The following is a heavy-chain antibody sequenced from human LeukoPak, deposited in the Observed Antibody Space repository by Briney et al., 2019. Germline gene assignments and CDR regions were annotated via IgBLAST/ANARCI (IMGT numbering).Heavy chain of an antibody. D-gene: IGHD3-16*01. V-gene: IGHV3-21*01. Sequence: GGSLRLSCAASGFTFSSYSMNWVRQAPGKGLEWVSSISSSSSYIYYADSVKGRFTISRDNAKNSLYLQMNSLRAEDTAVYYCARDWGYYYYYGMDVWCQGTTVTVSS. CDR3: ARDWGYYYYYGMDV. J-gene: IGHJ6*02. CDR2: ISSSSSYI. CDR1: GFTFSSYS.